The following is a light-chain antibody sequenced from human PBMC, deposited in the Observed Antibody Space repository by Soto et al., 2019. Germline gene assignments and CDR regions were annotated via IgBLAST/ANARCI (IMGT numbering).Light chain of an antibody. J-gene: IGLJ1*01. CDR1: STDVGAHDF. V-gene: IGLV2-14*03. Sequence: QSVLTQPASVSRSPGQSITISCTGTSTDVGAHDFVSWYQHHPGKAPKLMIYGVSDRPSGVSDRFSGSKSANTASLTISWLQPEDEADYYCSSYTIYTTYVFGTGTKVTVL. CDR3: SSYTIYTTYV. CDR2: GVS.